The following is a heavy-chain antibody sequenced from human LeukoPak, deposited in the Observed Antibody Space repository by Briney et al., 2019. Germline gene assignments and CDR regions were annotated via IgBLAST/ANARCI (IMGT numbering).Heavy chain of an antibody. Sequence: PRGSLRLSCAASGFKFSSYSMKWVRQAPGKGLEWVSFISSSSSYIYYADSLKGRFTISRDNSKNTLYLQMNSLRAEDTAVYYCAKTHPWYYDTSGYYADYWGQGTLVTVSS. CDR1: GFKFSSYS. CDR3: AKTHPWYYDTSGYYADY. D-gene: IGHD3-22*01. CDR2: ISSSSSYI. V-gene: IGHV3-21*01. J-gene: IGHJ4*02.